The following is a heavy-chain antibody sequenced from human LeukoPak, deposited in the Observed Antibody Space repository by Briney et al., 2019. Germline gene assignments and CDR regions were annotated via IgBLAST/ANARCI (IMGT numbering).Heavy chain of an antibody. J-gene: IGHJ4*02. CDR3: ARWSRDCSGGSCYSGDDY. Sequence: GGSLRLSCAASGFTFSSYSTNWVRQAPGKGLEWVSSISSSSSYIYYADSVKGRFTISRDNAKNSLYLQMNSLRAEDTAVYYCARWSRDCSGGSCYSGDDYWGQGTLVTVSS. V-gene: IGHV3-21*01. CDR2: ISSSSSYI. D-gene: IGHD2-15*01. CDR1: GFTFSSYS.